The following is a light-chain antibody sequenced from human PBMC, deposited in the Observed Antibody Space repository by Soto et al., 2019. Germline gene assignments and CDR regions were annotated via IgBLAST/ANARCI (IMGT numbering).Light chain of an antibody. Sequence: DMQMTQSPTPLSASVADRVVITRRASQSITTWLAWYQQKPAKAPKLLIYDASSLESGVPSRFSGSGSGTEFTLTISSLQPDDFATYYCQQYNNYPRTFGQGTKVDIK. V-gene: IGKV1-5*01. CDR1: QSITTW. J-gene: IGKJ1*01. CDR2: DAS. CDR3: QQYNNYPRT.